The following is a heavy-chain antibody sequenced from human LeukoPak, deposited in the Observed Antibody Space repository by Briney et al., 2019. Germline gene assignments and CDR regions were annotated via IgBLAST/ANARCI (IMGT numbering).Heavy chain of an antibody. V-gene: IGHV3-23*01. J-gene: IGHJ4*02. CDR2: ISGSGGST. CDR1: GFTFSSYA. Sequence: PGGSLRLSCAASGFTFSSYAMSWVRQAPGKGVEWVSAISGSGGSTYYADSVTGRFTISRDNSKNTLYLQMNSLRAEDTAVYYCAKGDTTQGGYSYGYFDYWGQGTLVPVSS. D-gene: IGHD5-18*01. CDR3: AKGDTTQGGYSYGYFDY.